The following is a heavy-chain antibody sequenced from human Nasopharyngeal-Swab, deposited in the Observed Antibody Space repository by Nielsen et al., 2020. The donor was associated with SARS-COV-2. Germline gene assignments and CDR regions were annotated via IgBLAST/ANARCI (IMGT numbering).Heavy chain of an antibody. Sequence: GESLKISCAASGFTFSSYAMTWVRQAPGKGLEWVSIISGSGDTTYYADSVKDRFTISRDNSKNTLYLQTNSLRVEDTAVYYCVRGDYRDIWGQGTMVTVSS. CDR2: ISGSGDTT. CDR3: VRGDYRDI. V-gene: IGHV3-23*01. D-gene: IGHD4/OR15-4a*01. CDR1: GFTFSSYA. J-gene: IGHJ3*02.